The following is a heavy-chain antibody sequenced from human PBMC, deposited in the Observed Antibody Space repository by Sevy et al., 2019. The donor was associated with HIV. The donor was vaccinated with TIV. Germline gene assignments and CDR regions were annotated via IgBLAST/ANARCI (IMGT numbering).Heavy chain of an antibody. CDR1: GGSITSLY. Sequence: GSLSLTCTVSGGSITSLYWNWIRQPPGKGLEWIANIYYNGHINYNPSIKSRVPLSLDTSKNQFSLRLSSVTAADTAMYYCAGENAWGRGYSWGQGTLVTVSS. CDR3: AGENAWGRGYS. CDR2: IYYNGHI. D-gene: IGHD1-26*01. V-gene: IGHV4-59*08. J-gene: IGHJ4*02.